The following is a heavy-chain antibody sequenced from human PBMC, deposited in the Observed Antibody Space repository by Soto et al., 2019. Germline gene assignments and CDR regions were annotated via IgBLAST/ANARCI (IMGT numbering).Heavy chain of an antibody. D-gene: IGHD6-19*01. CDR2: IWYDGSNK. V-gene: IGHV3-33*01. J-gene: IGHJ6*03. CDR3: ARVGHSYLSSGWYPRYYYYYMDV. CDR1: GFTFSSYG. Sequence: GGSLRLSCAASGFTFSSYGMHWVRQAPGKGLEWVAVIWYDGSNKYYADSVKGRFTISRDNSKNTLYLQMNSLRAEDTAVYYCARVGHSYLSSGWYPRYYYYYMDVWGKGTTVTVSS.